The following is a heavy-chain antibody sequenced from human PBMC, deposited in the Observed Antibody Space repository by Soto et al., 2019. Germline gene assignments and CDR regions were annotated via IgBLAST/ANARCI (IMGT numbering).Heavy chain of an antibody. CDR2: IYHSGSP. J-gene: IGHJ6*02. CDR3: GRAHYGDYGYGMDV. CDR1: GGSISSVVYT. V-gene: IGHV4-30-2*01. Sequence: SETLXLTCAVYGGSISSVVYTWSWIRQPPGKGLEWIGYIYHSGSPYYNPSLKSRVTISVDRSKNQFSLKLSSVPAADTAVYYCGRAHYGDYGYGMDVWGQGTTVTVSS. D-gene: IGHD4-17*01.